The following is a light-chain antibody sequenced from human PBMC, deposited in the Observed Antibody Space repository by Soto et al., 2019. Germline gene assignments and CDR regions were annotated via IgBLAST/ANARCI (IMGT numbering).Light chain of an antibody. CDR1: SSNIGAGYD. J-gene: IGLJ2*01. Sequence: QSVLTQPPSVSGAPGQRVTISCTGSSSNIGAGYDVHWYQQLPGTAPKLLIYGNSNRPSGVPDRFSGSKSGTSASLAITGLQAEDEADYHCQSYDSSLSGSKFGGGTKLTVL. CDR3: QSYDSSLSGSK. V-gene: IGLV1-40*01. CDR2: GNS.